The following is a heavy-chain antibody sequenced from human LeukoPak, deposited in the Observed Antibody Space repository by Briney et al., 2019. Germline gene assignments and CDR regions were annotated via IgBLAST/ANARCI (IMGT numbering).Heavy chain of an antibody. CDR2: IIPIFGTA. CDR3: ARALGYCSSTSCYRLWFDP. Sequence: SVKVSCKASGYTFTSYGISWVRQAPGQGLEWMGGIIPIFGTANYAQKFQGRVTITADESTSTAYMELSSLRSEDTAVYYCARALGYCSSTSCYRLWFDPWGQGTLVTVSS. J-gene: IGHJ5*02. V-gene: IGHV1-69*13. D-gene: IGHD2-2*02. CDR1: GYTFTSYG.